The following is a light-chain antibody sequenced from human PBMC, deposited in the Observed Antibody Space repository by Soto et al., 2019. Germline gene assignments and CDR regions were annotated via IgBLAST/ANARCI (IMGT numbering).Light chain of an antibody. J-gene: IGKJ1*01. CDR2: GAS. CDR1: QSVSNY. CDR3: QQSNTWPRT. Sequence: ETVMTQSPATLSVSPGERATLSCRASQSVSNYLAWYQQKPGQAPRLLIYGASTRATGIPARFSGSGSGTEFTLTISSLQSKDFAVYYCQQSNTWPRTFGQGTKVEIK. V-gene: IGKV3-15*01.